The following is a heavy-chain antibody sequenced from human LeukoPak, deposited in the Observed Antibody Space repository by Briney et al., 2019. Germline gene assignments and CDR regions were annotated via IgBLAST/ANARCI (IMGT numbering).Heavy chain of an antibody. D-gene: IGHD5-24*01. V-gene: IGHV3-21*01. CDR3: AREGPRGSDAFDI. Sequence: GGSLRLSCAASGFTLSSYSMHWLPHAPGKGLEWVSYISSSSSYIYYADSVKGRFPISRDNAKNSLYLQMNSLRAEDTAVYYCAREGPRGSDAFDIWGQGTMVTVSS. J-gene: IGHJ3*02. CDR1: GFTLSSYS. CDR2: ISSSSSYI.